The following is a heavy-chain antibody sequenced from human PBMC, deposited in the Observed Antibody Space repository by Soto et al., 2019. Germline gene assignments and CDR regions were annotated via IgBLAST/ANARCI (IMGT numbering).Heavy chain of an antibody. V-gene: IGHV3-30-3*01. CDR1: GFTFSSSA. CDR3: ARVSYYDILTGYIDY. J-gene: IGHJ4*02. Sequence: GGSLRLSCAASGFTFSSSAMHWVRQAPGKGLEWVAVISYDGSNKYYADSVKGRFTISRDNSKNTLYLQMNSLRAEDTAVYYCARVSYYDILTGYIDYWGQGTLVTVSS. D-gene: IGHD3-9*01. CDR2: ISYDGSNK.